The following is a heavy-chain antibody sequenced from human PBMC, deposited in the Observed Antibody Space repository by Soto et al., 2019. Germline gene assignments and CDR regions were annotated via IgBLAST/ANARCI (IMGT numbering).Heavy chain of an antibody. CDR1: GFTFSNYA. D-gene: IGHD3-9*01. CDR3: AKNIEDFDWLSSFVFDC. CDR2: ISGTGAP. Sequence: EVHLLESGGDLVQRGGSLRLSCAASGFTFSNYAMSWVRQAPGRGLEWVSAISGTGAPSYADSVKGRFTISRDNSKKTLFLQMDSLRAEDTAIYYCAKNIEDFDWLSSFVFDCWGQGTQVAVSS. J-gene: IGHJ4*02. V-gene: IGHV3-23*01.